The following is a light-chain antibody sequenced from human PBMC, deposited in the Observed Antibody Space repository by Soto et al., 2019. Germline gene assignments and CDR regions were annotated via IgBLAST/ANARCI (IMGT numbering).Light chain of an antibody. CDR2: DNS. CDR3: QSYDHSLSGSVV. Sequence: QSVLTQPPSVSGAPGQRVTISCTGSTSNIGAGYDVHWYQQLPGTAPKLVIHDNSNRPSGVPDRFSGSKSGTSASLAITGLQAEDEADYYCQSYDHSLSGSVVFGGGTKVTVL. V-gene: IGLV1-40*01. CDR1: TSNIGAGYD. J-gene: IGLJ2*01.